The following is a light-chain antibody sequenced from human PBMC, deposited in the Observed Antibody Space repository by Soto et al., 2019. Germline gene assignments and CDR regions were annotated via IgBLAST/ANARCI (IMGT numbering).Light chain of an antibody. CDR3: CSYAGSSPFV. Sequence: QSALTQPASVSGSPGQSITISCTGTSSDVGNYNLVSWYQQHPGKAPKLMIYEGSKRPSGVSNRFSASKSGNTASLTISGLQAEDEADYYCCSYAGSSPFVFGTGTKVTVL. CDR1: SSDVGNYNL. V-gene: IGLV2-23*01. CDR2: EGS. J-gene: IGLJ1*01.